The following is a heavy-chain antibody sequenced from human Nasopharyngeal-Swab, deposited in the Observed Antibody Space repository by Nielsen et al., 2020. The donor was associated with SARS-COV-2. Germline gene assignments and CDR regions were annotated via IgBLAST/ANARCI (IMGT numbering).Heavy chain of an antibody. Sequence: GESLKISCAASGFTFSSYAMSWVRQAPGKGLEWVSAISGSGGSTHYADSVKGRFTISRDNSKNTLYLQMNSLSAEDTAVYYCAKRLAGYCSGGSCPRGWYFDLWGRGTLVTVSS. V-gene: IGHV3-23*01. CDR2: ISGSGGST. J-gene: IGHJ2*01. D-gene: IGHD2-15*01. CDR3: AKRLAGYCSGGSCPRGWYFDL. CDR1: GFTFSSYA.